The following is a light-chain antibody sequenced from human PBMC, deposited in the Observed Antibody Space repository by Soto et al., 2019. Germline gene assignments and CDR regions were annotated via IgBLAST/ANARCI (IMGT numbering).Light chain of an antibody. J-gene: IGKJ5*01. Sequence: EIAMTQSPPTLSVSPGEGVTLSCRASQSVSSNLAWYQQRPGQAPRLLIYGASTRATGIPARFSGSGSGTEFTLTISSLQSEDFAVYYCQQYNNWPPITFGQGTRLEIK. CDR2: GAS. CDR3: QQYNNWPPIT. CDR1: QSVSSN. V-gene: IGKV3-15*01.